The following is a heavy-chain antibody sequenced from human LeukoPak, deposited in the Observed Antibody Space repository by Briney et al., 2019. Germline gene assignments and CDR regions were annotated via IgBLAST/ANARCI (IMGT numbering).Heavy chain of an antibody. V-gene: IGHV3-21*04. CDR3: AKVPYSTSSGYFQH. CDR1: GFTFSPYT. Sequence: PGGSLRLSCAACGFTFSPYTMNWVRQAPGKGLEWVSTISSSSSYIYYGDSVKGRFTISRYNAKNSLYLQMNSLRAEDTAVYYCAKVPYSTSSGYFQHWGQGTLVTVSS. J-gene: IGHJ1*01. CDR2: ISSSSSYI. D-gene: IGHD6-6*01.